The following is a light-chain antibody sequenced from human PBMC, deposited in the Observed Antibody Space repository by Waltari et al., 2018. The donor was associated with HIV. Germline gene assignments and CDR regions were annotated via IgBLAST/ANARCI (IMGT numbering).Light chain of an antibody. CDR3: SSYAGSNNYV. V-gene: IGLV2-8*01. Sequence: QSALTQPPSASGSPGQSVTISCTGTSSAVGGYNSVSWYQQHPGKPPKLMIYEVSKRPSGVPDRFSGSKSGNTASLTVSGLQAEDEADYYCSSYAGSNNYVFGTGTKVTVL. CDR1: SSAVGGYNS. CDR2: EVS. J-gene: IGLJ1*01.